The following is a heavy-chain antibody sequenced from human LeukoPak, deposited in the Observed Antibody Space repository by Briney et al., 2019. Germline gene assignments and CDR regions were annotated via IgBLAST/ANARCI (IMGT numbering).Heavy chain of an antibody. CDR3: VRHPEPSGWFDP. J-gene: IGHJ5*02. D-gene: IGHD1-14*01. CDR1: GFTFSDYY. Sequence: GGSLRLSCAASGFTFSDYYKSWIRQAPGKGLEWVSYISSSGSSIYYADSVKGRFTISRDNAKHSLYLHMNSMCAEDTDVYYCVRHPEPSGWFDPWGQGALVTVSS. V-gene: IGHV3-11*01. CDR2: ISSSGSSI.